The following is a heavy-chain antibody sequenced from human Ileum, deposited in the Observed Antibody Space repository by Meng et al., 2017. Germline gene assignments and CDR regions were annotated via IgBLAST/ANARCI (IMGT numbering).Heavy chain of an antibody. V-gene: IGHV3-7*01. CDR3: ARVDCSGGSCYVFDF. D-gene: IGHD2-15*01. Sequence: GESLKISCAGSGFTFSNNWMSWVRQAPGKGLEWVANIKRDGSEKYYLDSVKGRFTISRVNAKNSVYLQINSLRAEDTAVYYCARVDCSGGSCYVFDFWGQGTLVTVSS. J-gene: IGHJ4*02. CDR2: IKRDGSEK. CDR1: GFTFSNNW.